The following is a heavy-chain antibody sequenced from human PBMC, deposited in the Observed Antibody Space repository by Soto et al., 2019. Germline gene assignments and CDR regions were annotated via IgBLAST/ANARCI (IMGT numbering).Heavy chain of an antibody. CDR3: ARDGAYGATDY. CDR2: IWYDGSNK. V-gene: IGHV3-33*01. Sequence: GGSLRLSCAASGFTFSSYGMHWVRQAPGKGLEWVAVIWYDGSNKYYADSVKGRFTISRDNSKNTLYLQMNSLRAEDTAVYYCARDGAYGATDYWGQGTLVTSPQ. D-gene: IGHD4-17*01. J-gene: IGHJ4*02. CDR1: GFTFSSYG.